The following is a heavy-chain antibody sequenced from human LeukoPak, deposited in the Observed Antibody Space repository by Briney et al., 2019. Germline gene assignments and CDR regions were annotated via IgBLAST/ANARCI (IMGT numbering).Heavy chain of an antibody. CDR3: ARQSIAAAIPFDY. CDR2: IYYSGST. Sequence: SETLSLTCAVYGGSFSGYYWSWIRQPPGKGLEWIGSIYYSGSTYYNPSLKSRVTISVDTSKNQFSLKLSSVTAADTAVYYCARQSIAAAIPFDYWGQGTLVTVSS. D-gene: IGHD6-13*01. V-gene: IGHV4-34*01. J-gene: IGHJ4*02. CDR1: GGSFSGYY.